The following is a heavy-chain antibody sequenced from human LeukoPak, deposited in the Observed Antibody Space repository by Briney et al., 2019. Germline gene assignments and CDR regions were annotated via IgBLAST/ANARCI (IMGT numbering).Heavy chain of an antibody. CDR1: GYTFTSYG. Sequence: ASEKVSCKASGYTFTSYGITWVRQAPGQGLEWMGWISPYNGNTNYAQKLQGRVTMTRDTSTSTAYMELRSLRSDDTAVYYCATYSAAGRTYYFDYWGQGALVTVSS. D-gene: IGHD6-13*01. CDR2: ISPYNGNT. CDR3: ATYSAAGRTYYFDY. V-gene: IGHV1-18*01. J-gene: IGHJ4*02.